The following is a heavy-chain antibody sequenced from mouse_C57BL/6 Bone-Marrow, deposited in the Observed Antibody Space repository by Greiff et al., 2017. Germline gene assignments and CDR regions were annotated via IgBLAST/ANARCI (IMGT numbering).Heavy chain of an antibody. V-gene: IGHV1-22*01. J-gene: IGHJ4*01. CDR2: INPNNGGT. Sequence: EVKLVESGPELVKPGASVKMSCKASGYTFTDYNMHWVKQSHGKSLEWIGYINPNNGGTSYNQKFKGKATLTVNKSSSTAYMELRSLTSEDSAVYYCARWLLRAMDYWGQGTSVTVSS. CDR1: GYTFTDYN. D-gene: IGHD2-3*01. CDR3: ARWLLRAMDY.